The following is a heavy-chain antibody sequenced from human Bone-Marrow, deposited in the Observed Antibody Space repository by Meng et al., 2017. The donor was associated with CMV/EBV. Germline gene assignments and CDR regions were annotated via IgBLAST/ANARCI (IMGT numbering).Heavy chain of an antibody. J-gene: IGHJ4*02. Sequence: GESLKISCAASGFTFSDYYMSWIRQAPGKGLEWVGRIKSKTDGGTTDYAAPVKGRFTISRDDSKNTLYLQMNSLKTEDTAVYYCTSDYYRLYLGYWGQGTLVTVSS. CDR3: TSDYYRLYLGY. CDR2: IKSKTDGGTT. CDR1: GFTFSDYY. V-gene: IGHV3-15*01. D-gene: IGHD1-26*01.